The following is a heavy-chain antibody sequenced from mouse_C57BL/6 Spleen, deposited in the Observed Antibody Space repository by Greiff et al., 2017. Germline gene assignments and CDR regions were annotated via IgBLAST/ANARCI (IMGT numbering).Heavy chain of an antibody. J-gene: IGHJ4*01. Sequence: DVKLVESGGGLVQPGGSLKLSCAASGFTFSDYYMYWVRQTPEKRLEWVVYISNGGGSTYYPDTVKGRFTISRDNAKNTLYLQMSRLKSEDTAMYYCARRESYGSSYEYAMDYWGQGTSVTVSS. CDR3: ARRESYGSSYEYAMDY. CDR2: ISNGGGST. CDR1: GFTFSDYY. V-gene: IGHV5-12*01. D-gene: IGHD1-1*01.